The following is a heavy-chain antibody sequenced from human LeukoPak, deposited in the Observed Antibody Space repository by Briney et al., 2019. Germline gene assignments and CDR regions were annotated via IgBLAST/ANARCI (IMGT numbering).Heavy chain of an antibody. J-gene: IGHJ5*02. CDR3: ARDSSNYERWFDP. V-gene: IGHV3-21*01. CDR2: ISSSSSYI. D-gene: IGHD4-11*01. Sequence: GGSLRLSCAASGFTFSSYSMNWVRQAPGKGLEWVSSISSSSSYIYYADSVKGRFTISRDNAKNSLYLQMNNLRAEDTAVYYCARDSSNYERWFDPWGQGTLVTVSS. CDR1: GFTFSSYS.